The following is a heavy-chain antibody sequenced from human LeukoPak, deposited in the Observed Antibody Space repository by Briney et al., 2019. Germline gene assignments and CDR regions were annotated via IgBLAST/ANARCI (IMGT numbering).Heavy chain of an antibody. CDR1: GGSISSGDYY. CDR2: IYYSGST. J-gene: IGHJ4*02. D-gene: IGHD3-10*01. Sequence: PSQTLSLTCTVSGGSISSGDYYWSRIRQPPGKGLQWIGYIYYSGSTYYNPSLKSRVTISVDTSKNQFSLKLSSVTAADTAVYHCARIQNYYGSGSYYSNFDYWGQGTLVTVSS. CDR3: ARIQNYYGSGSYYSNFDY. V-gene: IGHV4-30-4*01.